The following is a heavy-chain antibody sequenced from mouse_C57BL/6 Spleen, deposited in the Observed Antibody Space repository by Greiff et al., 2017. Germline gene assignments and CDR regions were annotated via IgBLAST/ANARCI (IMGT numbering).Heavy chain of an antibody. CDR1: GYTFTDYE. J-gene: IGHJ4*01. CDR3: TRGRYGSPMDY. CDR2: IDPETGGT. D-gene: IGHD2-10*02. Sequence: QVQLQQSGAELVRPGASVTLSCKASGYTFTDYEMHWVKQTPVHGLEWIGAIDPETGGTAYNQKFKGKAILTADKSTSTAYMELRSLTSEDSAVYYCTRGRYGSPMDYWGQGTSVTVSS. V-gene: IGHV1-15*01.